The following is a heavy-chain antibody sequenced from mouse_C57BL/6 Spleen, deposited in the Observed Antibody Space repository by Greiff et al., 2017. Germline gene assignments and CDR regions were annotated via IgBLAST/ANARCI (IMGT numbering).Heavy chain of an antibody. D-gene: IGHD1-1*01. Sequence: QVQLQQPGAELVKPGASVKLSCKASGYTFTSYWMHWVKQRPGRGLEWIGRIDPNSGGTKYNEKFKSKATLTVDKPTSTAYIQLSSLTSEDSAVYYCARREGYGSSPYYYAMDYWGQGTSVTVSS. CDR3: ARREGYGSSPYYYAMDY. J-gene: IGHJ4*01. CDR2: IDPNSGGT. CDR1: GYTFTSYW. V-gene: IGHV1-72*01.